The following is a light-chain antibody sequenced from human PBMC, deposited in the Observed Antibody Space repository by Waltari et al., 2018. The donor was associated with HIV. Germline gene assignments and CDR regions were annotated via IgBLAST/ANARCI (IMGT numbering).Light chain of an antibody. J-gene: IGLJ1*01. CDR2: YDS. CDR1: NIGRKS. CDR3: QVWDSSSDHPV. Sequence: SYVLTQPPSVSVAPGKAAKSTCGGNNIGRKSGNWYQQKPGQAPVLVIYYDSDRPSGIPERFSGSNSGNTATLTISRVEAGDEADYYCQVWDSSSDHPVFGTGTKVTVL. V-gene: IGLV3-21*04.